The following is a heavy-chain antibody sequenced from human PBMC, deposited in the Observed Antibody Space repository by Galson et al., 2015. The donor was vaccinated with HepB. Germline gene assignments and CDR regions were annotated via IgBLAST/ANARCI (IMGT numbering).Heavy chain of an antibody. Sequence: SVKVSCKVSGYTLTELSMHWVRQAPGKGLEWMGGFDPEDGETIYAQKFQGRVTMTEDTSTDTAYMELSSLRSEDTAVYYCATEGPYVGSYLHNFDYRGQGTLVTVSS. V-gene: IGHV1-24*01. CDR3: ATEGPYVGSYLHNFDY. CDR1: GYTLTELS. D-gene: IGHD1-26*01. CDR2: FDPEDGET. J-gene: IGHJ4*02.